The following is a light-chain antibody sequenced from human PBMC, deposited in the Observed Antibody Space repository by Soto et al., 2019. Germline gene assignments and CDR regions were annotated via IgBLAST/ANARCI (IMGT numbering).Light chain of an antibody. CDR1: QSLGSTY. J-gene: IGKJ1*01. CDR2: ATS. V-gene: IGKV3-20*01. CDR3: QQYSGSLPWT. Sequence: EIGLTQSPGTLSLSPGDRATLSCRASQSLGSTYLAWFQQRPGQAPRLLIFATSTRASGVPDRFTGSRSGAEFTLPISGLEPEDFAVYYCQQYSGSLPWTFGQGTNVEI.